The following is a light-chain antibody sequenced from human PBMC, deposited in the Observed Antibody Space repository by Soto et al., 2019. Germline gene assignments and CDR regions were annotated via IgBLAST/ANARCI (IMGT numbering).Light chain of an antibody. V-gene: IGKV3-20*01. CDR2: DAS. Sequence: EIVLTQSPGTLSLSPGERATLSCRASQSVSNNYLAWYQQKPGQAPRLLIYDASRRATGIPDRFSGSGSGTDFTLTISRLEPEDFAVYYCQQYGSSSFSFGPGTKVDIK. CDR1: QSVSNNY. J-gene: IGKJ3*01. CDR3: QQYGSSSFS.